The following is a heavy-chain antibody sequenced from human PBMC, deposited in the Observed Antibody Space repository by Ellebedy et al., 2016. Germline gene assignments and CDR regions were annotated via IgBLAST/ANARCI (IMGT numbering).Heavy chain of an antibody. V-gene: IGHV3-30*18. Sequence: GGSLRLSCAASGFTFSNYGMHWVRQAPGKGLEWVAVIAYDGINRNYSDSVKGRFTISRDNSKNTLYLEMSSPRAEDTTVYYCAKADFDKTGCHTIDYWGQGTLVTVSS. CDR1: GFTFSNYG. D-gene: IGHD3-3*01. CDR3: AKADFDKTGCHTIDY. J-gene: IGHJ4*02. CDR2: IAYDGINR.